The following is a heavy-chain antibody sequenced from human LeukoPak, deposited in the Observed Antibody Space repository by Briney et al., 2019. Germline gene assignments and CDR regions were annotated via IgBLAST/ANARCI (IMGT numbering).Heavy chain of an antibody. D-gene: IGHD3-10*01. Sequence: PSETLSLTFTVSGDSISSSRYYWGWIRQPPGKGLEWIGSVYYSGSPYYNPSLKGQVTISVDTSKNQFALKLSSVTAADTAVYCCARHLESGTYYAPFDYWGQGTLLTVSS. V-gene: IGHV4-39*01. CDR1: GDSISSSRYY. CDR3: ARHLESGTYYAPFDY. J-gene: IGHJ4*02. CDR2: VYYSGSP.